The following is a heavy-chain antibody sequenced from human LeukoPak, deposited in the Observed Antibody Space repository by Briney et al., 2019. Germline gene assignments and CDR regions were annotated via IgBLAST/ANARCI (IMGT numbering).Heavy chain of an antibody. CDR2: ISSSGSTI. V-gene: IGHV3-48*03. D-gene: IGHD1-1*01. CDR3: ARERLEYYYYYMDV. Sequence: GSLRLSCAASGFTFSSYEMNWVRQAPGKGLEWVSYISSSGSTIYYADSVKGRFTISRDNAKNSLYLQMNSLRAEDTAVYYCARERLEYYYYYMDVWGKGTTVTVSS. J-gene: IGHJ6*03. CDR1: GFTFSSYE.